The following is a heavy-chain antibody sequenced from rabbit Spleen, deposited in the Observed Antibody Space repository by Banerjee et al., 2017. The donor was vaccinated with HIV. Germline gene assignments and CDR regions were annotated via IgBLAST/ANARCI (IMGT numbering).Heavy chain of an antibody. CDR2: IAVGSGGFT. CDR3: ARDSGTSFSSYGMDL. J-gene: IGHJ3*01. V-gene: IGHV1S40*01. D-gene: IGHD4-1*01. CDR1: GFSFSSSYY. Sequence: QSLEESGGDLVKPGASLTLTCTASGFSFSSSYYMCWVRQPPGKGLEWIACIAVGSGGFTYYTNWAKGRFTISKTSSTTVTLQMTSLTAADTATYFCARDSGTSFSSYGMDLWGQGTLVTVS.